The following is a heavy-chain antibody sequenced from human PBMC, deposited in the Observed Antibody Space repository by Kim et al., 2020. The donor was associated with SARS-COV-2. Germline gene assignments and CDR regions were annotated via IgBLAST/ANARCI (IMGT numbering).Heavy chain of an antibody. CDR3: ATQAMVYYYGMDV. Sequence: YAKPVKGRFTIARNNTKNPQYLQMNCMRAEDTAVYYCATQAMVYYYGMDVWGQGTTVTVSS. D-gene: IGHD5-18*01. V-gene: IGHV3-33*01. J-gene: IGHJ6*02.